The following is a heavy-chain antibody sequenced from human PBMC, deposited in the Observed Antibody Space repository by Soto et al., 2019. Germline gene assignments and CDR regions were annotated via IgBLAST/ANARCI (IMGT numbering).Heavy chain of an antibody. CDR2: IDYSGST. V-gene: IGHV4-59*01. Sequence: PSETLSLTCIVSGGSISGYYWNWIRQPPGKGLEWIGYIDYSGSTKYNPSTKSRVTMSVDTSKNQWSLKLSSVTAADTAVYYCARARGGYCTSTGCYTRDYFDYWGQGTLVTVSS. D-gene: IGHD2-2*02. CDR3: ARARGGYCTSTGCYTRDYFDY. CDR1: GGSISGYY. J-gene: IGHJ4*02.